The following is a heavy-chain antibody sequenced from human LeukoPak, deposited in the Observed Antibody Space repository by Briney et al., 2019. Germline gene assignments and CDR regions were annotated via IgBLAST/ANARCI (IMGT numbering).Heavy chain of an antibody. CDR3: AKRGNSWDLFDY. CDR1: GFTFSSYV. CDR2: IGGSVGSM. D-gene: IGHD6-13*01. Sequence: PGGSLRLSCAASGFTFSSYVMSWVRQAPGKGLEWVSNIGGSVGSMFYAASVKGRFAISRDNSKNTLFLQMNNLRVEDTAVYYCAKRGNSWDLFDYWDQGTLVTVSS. V-gene: IGHV3-23*01. J-gene: IGHJ4*02.